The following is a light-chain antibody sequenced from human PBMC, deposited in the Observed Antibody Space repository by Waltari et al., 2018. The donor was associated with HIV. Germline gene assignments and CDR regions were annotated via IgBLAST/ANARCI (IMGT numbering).Light chain of an antibody. CDR2: SNK. V-gene: IGLV1-44*01. Sequence: QSVLTQPPSASGTPGQRVTISSSGSSSNIGSNTVNWYQQLPGTAPKLLLYSNKQRPSGVPDRVSGSKSGTSASLAISGLQSEDEADYYCAAWDDSLNGHVVFGGGTKLTVL. CDR3: AAWDDSLNGHVV. CDR1: SSNIGSNT. J-gene: IGLJ2*01.